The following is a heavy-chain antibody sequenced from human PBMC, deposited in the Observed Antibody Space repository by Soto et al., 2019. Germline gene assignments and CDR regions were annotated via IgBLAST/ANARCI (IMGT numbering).Heavy chain of an antibody. CDR2: INHSGST. CDR3: ARVYSSSGYYYGMDV. J-gene: IGHJ6*01. CDR1: VGSFSVYY. V-gene: IGHV4-34*01. D-gene: IGHD6-6*01. Sequence: PSETLCLTCAIYVGSFSVYYWSWIRQPPGKGLEWIGEINHSGSTNYNPSLKSRVTISVDTSKNQFSLKLSSVTAADTAVYYCARVYSSSGYYYGMDVWGQGTPVTVSS.